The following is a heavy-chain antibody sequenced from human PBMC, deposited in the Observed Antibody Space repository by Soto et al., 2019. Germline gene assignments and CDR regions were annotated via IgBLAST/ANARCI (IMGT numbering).Heavy chain of an antibody. CDR3: AKDGGTDGYFGNWFDP. V-gene: IGHV1-69*15. CDR2: IIPIFGSV. CDR1: GGTFSNYA. D-gene: IGHD5-12*01. J-gene: IGHJ5*02. Sequence: QVHLVQSGAEVKQPGSSVPVSCKAPGGTFSNYAITWVRQAPGQGLEWLGRIIPIFGSVTFAQKFQGRITLTADESTTTVYMEVSSLRSDDTAVYYCAKDGGTDGYFGNWFDPWGQGTQVTVSS.